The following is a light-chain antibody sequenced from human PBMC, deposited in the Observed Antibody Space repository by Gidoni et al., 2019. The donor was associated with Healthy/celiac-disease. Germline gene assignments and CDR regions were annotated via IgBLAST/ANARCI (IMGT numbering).Light chain of an antibody. Sequence: QTVVTQETSLTVSPGGTVTRTCASSTGAVTSGYYPNWFQQKPGQAPRALIYSTSKQHSWTPSRFSGSLLGGKAALTLSGVQPEDEAEYYCLLYYGGAQWGVFGGGTKLTVL. CDR3: LLYYGGAQWGV. V-gene: IGLV7-43*01. J-gene: IGLJ3*02. CDR2: STS. CDR1: TGAVTSGYY.